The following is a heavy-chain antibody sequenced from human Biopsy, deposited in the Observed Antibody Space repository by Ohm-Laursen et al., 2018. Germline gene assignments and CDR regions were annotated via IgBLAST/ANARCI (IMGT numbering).Heavy chain of an antibody. Sequence: PSQTLSLTCTASGGSIGGGEYYWNWIRQHPGKGLEWIGLISYSGTTFYNPSLESLLTISIDTSKNHFSLNLRSVTAADTAVYYCARGVPHYDGSGFPLAGYWYFDLWGRGTLVTVSS. J-gene: IGHJ2*01. CDR1: GGSIGGGEYY. CDR3: ARGVPHYDGSGFPLAGYWYFDL. V-gene: IGHV4-31*01. D-gene: IGHD3-22*01. CDR2: ISYSGTT.